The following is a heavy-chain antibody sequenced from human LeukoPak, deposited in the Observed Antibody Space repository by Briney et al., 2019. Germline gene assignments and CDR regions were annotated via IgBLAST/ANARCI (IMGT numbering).Heavy chain of an antibody. Sequence: PGGSLRLSCAASGFTFRANWMTWVRQAPGKGLEWVANIKQDGSEKQYVDSVRGRFTVSRDNAKNSLYLQMNSLRVEDTAVYFCAREGGYCSSGSCCMDVWGKGTTVIGAS. D-gene: IGHD2-15*01. CDR3: AREGGYCSSGSCCMDV. J-gene: IGHJ6*03. CDR1: GFTFRANW. CDR2: IKQDGSEK. V-gene: IGHV3-7*01.